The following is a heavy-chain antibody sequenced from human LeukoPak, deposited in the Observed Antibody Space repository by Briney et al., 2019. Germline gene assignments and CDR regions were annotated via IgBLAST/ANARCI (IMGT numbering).Heavy chain of an antibody. CDR3: ARGGIGTYYYGSGSYPY. V-gene: IGHV4-34*01. J-gene: IGHJ4*02. D-gene: IGHD3-10*01. CDR1: GGSFSGYY. Sequence: SETLSLTCAVYGGSFSGYYWSWIRQPPGKGLEWIGEINHSGSTNYNPSLKSRVTISVDTSKNQFSLKLSSVTAADTAVYYCARGGIGTYYYGSGSYPYWGQGTLVTVSS. CDR2: INHSGST.